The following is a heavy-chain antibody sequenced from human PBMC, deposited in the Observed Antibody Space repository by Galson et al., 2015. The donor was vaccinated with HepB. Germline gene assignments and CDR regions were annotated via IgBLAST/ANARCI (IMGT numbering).Heavy chain of an antibody. V-gene: IGHV3-66*02. D-gene: IGHD1-20*01. CDR2: IYTGGST. CDR1: GFTVSSDY. Sequence: SLRLSCAASGFTVSSDYMNWVRQAPGKGLEWVSVIYTGGSTYYADSVKGRFTISRDNSKNTVYLQMNSLRPEDTAVYYCARILDNWNLNYYYGMDVWSQGTTVTVSS. J-gene: IGHJ6*02. CDR3: ARILDNWNLNYYYGMDV.